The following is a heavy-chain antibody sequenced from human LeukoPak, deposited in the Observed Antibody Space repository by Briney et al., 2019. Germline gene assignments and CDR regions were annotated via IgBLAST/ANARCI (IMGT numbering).Heavy chain of an antibody. CDR3: ATVAVIRGVTYFDY. CDR2: LFYSGST. D-gene: IGHD3-10*01. V-gene: IGHV4-59*01. Sequence: PSETLSLTCTVSGGSISSYYWSWIRQPPGKGLQWIAYLFYSGSTDYNPSLESRVTISVDTSKNQFSLKLRSVTAADTAVYYCATVAVIRGVTYFDYWGQGTLVTVSS. J-gene: IGHJ4*02. CDR1: GGSISSYY.